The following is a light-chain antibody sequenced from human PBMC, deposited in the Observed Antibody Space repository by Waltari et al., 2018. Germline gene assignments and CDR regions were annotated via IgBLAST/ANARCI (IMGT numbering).Light chain of an antibody. Sequence: DIQMTQSPSSLSASVGDRVTITCQASQDIRKNLNWFQQKPGKAPQVLIFDASNSQAAVPSRFSGSGSGTDFAFTISSLQPEDIGTYFCQQYATLPLTFGGGTRVEIE. J-gene: IGKJ4*01. CDR2: DAS. CDR3: QQYATLPLT. V-gene: IGKV1-33*01. CDR1: QDIRKN.